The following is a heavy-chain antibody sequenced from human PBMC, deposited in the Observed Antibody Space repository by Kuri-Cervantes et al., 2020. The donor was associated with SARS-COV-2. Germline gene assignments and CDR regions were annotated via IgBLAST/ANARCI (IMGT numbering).Heavy chain of an antibody. CDR1: GGTFSNYS. Sequence: SVKVSCKASGGTFSNYSISWVRQAPGQGLEWMGGIIPIFGTANYAQKFQGRVTITADESTSTAYMELSSLRSEDTAVYYCARVEEYGDSYYYYYAMDVWAKGPRSPSP. J-gene: IGHJ6*02. D-gene: IGHD4-17*01. CDR3: ARVEEYGDSYYYYYAMDV. CDR2: IIPIFGTA. V-gene: IGHV1-69*13.